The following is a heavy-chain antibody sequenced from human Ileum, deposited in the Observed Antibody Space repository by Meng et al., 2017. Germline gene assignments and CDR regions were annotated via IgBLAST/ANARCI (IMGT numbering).Heavy chain of an antibody. Sequence: QGQLQESGPGLVRPAETLFLICTVSGGSVSSDGFQWGWVRQPPGKGLEWIGYASTNYNPSLKSRVTISLDTSKNQFSLELSSVTAADTAVYYCARDHWGSLDYWGQGILVTVSS. D-gene: IGHD7-27*01. J-gene: IGHJ4*02. CDR3: ARDHWGSLDY. CDR1: GGSVSSDGFQ. CDR2: AST. V-gene: IGHV4-61*08.